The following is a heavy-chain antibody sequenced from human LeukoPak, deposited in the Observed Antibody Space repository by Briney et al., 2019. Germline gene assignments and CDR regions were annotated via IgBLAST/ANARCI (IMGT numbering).Heavy chain of an antibody. CDR3: ANGYSHMDV. CDR2: IYTSGST. D-gene: IGHD1-1*01. Sequence: PSETLSLTCTVSGGSISSGSYYWSWIRQPAGKGLERIGHIYTSGSTNYNSSLQSRVTISVDTSKNQFSLKLSFVTAADTAVYYCANGYSHMDVWGKGTTVTVSS. V-gene: IGHV4-61*09. J-gene: IGHJ6*03. CDR1: GGSISSGSYY.